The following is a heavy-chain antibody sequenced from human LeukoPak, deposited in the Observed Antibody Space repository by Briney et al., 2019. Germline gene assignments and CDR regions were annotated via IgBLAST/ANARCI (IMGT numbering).Heavy chain of an antibody. V-gene: IGHV4-39*01. CDR2: IYYSGST. D-gene: IGHD3-16*01. CDR1: GGSISSSSYY. CDR3: ARRSDSYVPWFDP. J-gene: IGHJ5*02. Sequence: SETLSLTCTVSGGSISSSSYYWGWIRQPPGKGLERIGSIYYSGSTYYNPSLKSRVTISVDTSKNQFSLKLSSVTAADTAVYYCARRSDSYVPWFDPWGQGTLVTVSS.